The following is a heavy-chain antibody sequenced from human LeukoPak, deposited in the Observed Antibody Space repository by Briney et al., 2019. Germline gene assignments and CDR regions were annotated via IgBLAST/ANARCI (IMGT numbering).Heavy chain of an antibody. V-gene: IGHV1-2*02. CDR3: ARVLEDRYSGYDLVGDFDY. J-gene: IGHJ4*02. CDR2: INPNNGGT. CDR1: GYTFTGYY. Sequence: VASVTVSCKASGYTFTGYYIHWVRQAPGQGLEWMGWINPNNGGTNYEQKFQGRGTQTSVPSTRPAYMELSRLRSDDTAVYYCARVLEDRYSGYDLVGDFDYWGQGTLVTVSS. D-gene: IGHD5-12*01.